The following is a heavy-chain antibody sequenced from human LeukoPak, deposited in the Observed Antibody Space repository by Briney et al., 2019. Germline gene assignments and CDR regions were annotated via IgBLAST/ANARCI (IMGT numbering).Heavy chain of an antibody. CDR3: ATRHRRSIAAAGLGY. Sequence: ASVKVSCKASGYTFTSYGISWVRQAPGQGLEWMGWISAYNGNTNYAQKFQGRVTMTEDTSTDTAYMELSSLRSEDTAVYYCATRHRRSIAAAGLGYWGQGTLVTVSS. D-gene: IGHD6-13*01. CDR2: ISAYNGNT. CDR1: GYTFTSYG. V-gene: IGHV1-18*01. J-gene: IGHJ4*02.